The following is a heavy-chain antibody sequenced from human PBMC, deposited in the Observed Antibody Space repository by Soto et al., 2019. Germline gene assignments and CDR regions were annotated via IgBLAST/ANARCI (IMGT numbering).Heavy chain of an antibody. D-gene: IGHD5-12*01. J-gene: IGHJ4*02. CDR3: ARLEIDGYNYYFDY. Sequence: PSETLSLTCTVSGGSVSSGNYYWSWIRQPPGKGLEWIGYFYYTGSTNYNPSLKSRVTISIDASKNQFSLRLSSVTAADTAVYYCARLEIDGYNYYFDYWGQGTLVTVSS. CDR2: FYYTGST. V-gene: IGHV4-61*01. CDR1: GGSVSSGNYY.